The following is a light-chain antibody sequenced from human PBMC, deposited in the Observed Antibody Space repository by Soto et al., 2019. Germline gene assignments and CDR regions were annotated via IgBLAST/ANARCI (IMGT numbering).Light chain of an antibody. CDR3: TSYTSTSTGV. J-gene: IGLJ7*01. CDR1: SSDVGGYNY. CDR2: EVS. V-gene: IGLV2-14*01. Sequence: QSALTQPASVSGSPGQSITISCTGTSSDVGGYNYVSWYQQHPGTAPKLMIYEVSNRPSGVSNRFSGSKSGNTASLTISGLQAEDEADYYCTSYTSTSTGVFGGGTQLTVL.